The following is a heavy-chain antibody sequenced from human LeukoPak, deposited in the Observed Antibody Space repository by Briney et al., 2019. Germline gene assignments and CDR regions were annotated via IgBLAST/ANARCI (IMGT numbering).Heavy chain of an antibody. CDR3: AKDSSFFDY. J-gene: IGHJ4*02. Sequence: PGGSLRLSCAASGFTVSSNYMSWVRQAPGKGLEWVSAISGSSGSTSYADSVKGRFTISRDNSKNTVYLQMNSLRAEDTAVYYCAKDSSFFDYWGQGTLVTVSS. CDR1: GFTVSSNY. CDR2: ISGSSGST. V-gene: IGHV3-23*01.